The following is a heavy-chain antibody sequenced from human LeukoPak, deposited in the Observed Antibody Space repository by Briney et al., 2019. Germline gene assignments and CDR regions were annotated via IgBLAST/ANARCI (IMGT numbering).Heavy chain of an antibody. J-gene: IGHJ5*02. Sequence: GGSLRLSCAASGFTFSSYGMSWVRQAPGKGLEWVSAISGSGGSTYYADSVKGRFTISRDNSKNTLYLQMNSLRAEDTAVYYCAKDHPRYCSSTSCQNLPLSPPLFDPWGQGTLVTVSS. CDR2: ISGSGGST. D-gene: IGHD2-2*01. V-gene: IGHV3-23*01. CDR3: AKDHPRYCSSTSCQNLPLSPPLFDP. CDR1: GFTFSSYG.